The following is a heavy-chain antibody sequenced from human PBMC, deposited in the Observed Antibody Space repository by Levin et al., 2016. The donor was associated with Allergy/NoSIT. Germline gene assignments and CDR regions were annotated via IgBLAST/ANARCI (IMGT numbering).Heavy chain of an antibody. J-gene: IGHJ4*02. V-gene: IGHV3-7*03. CDR1: GFTFSSYW. D-gene: IGHD3-16*02. CDR2: IKQDGSEK. Sequence: GESLKISCAASGFTFSSYWMSWVRQAPGKGLEWVANIKQDGSEKYYVDSVKGRFTISRDNAKNSLYLQMNSLRAEDTAVYYCARDRSYRGRDYWGQGTLVTVSS. CDR3: ARDRSYRGRDY.